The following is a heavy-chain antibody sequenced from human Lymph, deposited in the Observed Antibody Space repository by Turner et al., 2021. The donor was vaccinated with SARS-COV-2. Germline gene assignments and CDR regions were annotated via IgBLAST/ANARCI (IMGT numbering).Heavy chain of an antibody. CDR1: GGSFSGYS. CDR2: INHSGRT. D-gene: IGHD7-27*01. Sequence: QVQLQQWGAGLLKPSETLSLTCAVYGGSFSGYSWSWIRQPPGKGLEWIGEINHSGRTNYNPSLKSRVTISVDTSKKQFSLKLSSVTAADTAVYYWARVWVRWWYFDLWGRGTLVTVSS. V-gene: IGHV4-34*01. J-gene: IGHJ2*01. CDR3: ARVWVRWWYFDL.